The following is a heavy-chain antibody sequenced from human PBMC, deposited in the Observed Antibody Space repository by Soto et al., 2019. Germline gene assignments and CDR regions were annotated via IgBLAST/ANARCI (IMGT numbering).Heavy chain of an antibody. CDR3: ARGPDYDSSGYPPYGMDV. V-gene: IGHV3-33*01. D-gene: IGHD3-22*01. J-gene: IGHJ6*02. CDR1: GFTFSSYG. Sequence: XGSRRLSCAAAGFTFSSYGTHWVRQAPGEGLEWVAVILYDGSNKYYADSVKGRFTISRDNSKNTLYLQMNSLRAEDTAVYYCARGPDYDSSGYPPYGMDVWGQGPTVTVSS. CDR2: ILYDGSNK.